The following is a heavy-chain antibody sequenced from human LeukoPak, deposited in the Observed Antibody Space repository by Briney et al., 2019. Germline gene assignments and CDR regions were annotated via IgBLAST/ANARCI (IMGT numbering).Heavy chain of an antibody. J-gene: IGHJ4*02. CDR1: GGSFSSYA. CDR2: IIPMFGTA. V-gene: IGHV1-69*05. D-gene: IGHD1-26*01. Sequence: SVKVCCKASGGSFSSYAISWVRQAPGQGLEWMGGIIPMFGTANYDQKFHGRVTITTEESTSTAYRELGSLGSEDTARYYCARVFARGGEISGSYYYYWGQGTLVTVSS. CDR3: ARVFARGGEISGSYYYY.